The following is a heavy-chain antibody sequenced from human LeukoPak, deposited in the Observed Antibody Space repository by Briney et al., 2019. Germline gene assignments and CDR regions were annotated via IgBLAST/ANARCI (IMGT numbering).Heavy chain of an antibody. Sequence: GGSLRLSCAASGFTFNNYWMSWVRQAPGKGLEWVANIKEDGSDIYYVDSVKGRFTISRDNAKNLLYLQMNSLRAEDTAVYYCARGLGGTGDHWGQGTLVTVSS. CDR2: IKEDGSDI. J-gene: IGHJ4*02. CDR3: ARGLGGTGDH. V-gene: IGHV3-7*02. CDR1: GFTFNNYW. D-gene: IGHD3-10*01.